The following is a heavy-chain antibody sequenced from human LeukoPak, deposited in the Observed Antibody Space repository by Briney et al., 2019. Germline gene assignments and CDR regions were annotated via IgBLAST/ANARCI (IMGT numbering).Heavy chain of an antibody. CDR3: AKVRVGAIYYFDY. D-gene: IGHD1-26*01. Sequence: GGSLRLSCAASEFTFSSYAMSWVRQAPGKGLEWVSGISGSGGSTYYADSVKDRFTISRDNSKNTLYLQMNSLRAEDTAVYYCAKVRVGAIYYFDYWGQGTLVTVSS. CDR2: ISGSGGST. CDR1: EFTFSSYA. V-gene: IGHV3-23*01. J-gene: IGHJ4*02.